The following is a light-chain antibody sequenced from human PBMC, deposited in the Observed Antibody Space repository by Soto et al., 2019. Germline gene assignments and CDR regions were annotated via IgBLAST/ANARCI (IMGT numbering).Light chain of an antibody. CDR3: QPYNIYPLI. V-gene: IGKV1-5*03. J-gene: IGKJ4*01. CDR1: QSISSW. Sequence: DIQMTQSPSTLPASVGDRVTITCRASQSISSWLAWYQQKPGKAPKLLIYKASSLESGVPSRFSGSGSGTEFTLTISSLQPDDFATYYCQPYNIYPLIFGGGTQVEIK. CDR2: KAS.